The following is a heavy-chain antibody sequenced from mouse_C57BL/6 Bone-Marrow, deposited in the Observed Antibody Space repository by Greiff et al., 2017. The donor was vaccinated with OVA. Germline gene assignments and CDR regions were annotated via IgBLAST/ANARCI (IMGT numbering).Heavy chain of an antibody. D-gene: IGHD2-1*01. Sequence: QVQLKESGPGLVQPSQSLSITCTVSGFSLTSYGVHWVRQSPGKGLEWLGVIWSGGSTDYNAAFISRLSISTDNSKSQVFIKMNRLQADDTAIYYCARKGYGNYDLAWFAYWGQGTLVTVSA. CDR3: ARKGYGNYDLAWFAY. V-gene: IGHV2-2*01. CDR1: GFSLTSYG. J-gene: IGHJ3*01. CDR2: IWSGGST.